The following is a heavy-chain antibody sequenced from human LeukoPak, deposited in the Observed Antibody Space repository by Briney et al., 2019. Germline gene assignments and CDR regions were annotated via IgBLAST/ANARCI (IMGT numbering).Heavy chain of an antibody. CDR3: ASFYQAYYFDY. V-gene: IGHV4-59*08. CDR1: GGSISSYY. J-gene: IGHJ4*02. D-gene: IGHD2-21*01. CDR2: IYYSGST. Sequence: SETLSLTCTVSGGSISSYYWSWIRQPPGKRLEWIGHIYYSGSTYYNPSLKSRVTISVDTSKNQFSLKLSSVTAADTAVYYCASFYQAYYFDYWGQGTLVTVSS.